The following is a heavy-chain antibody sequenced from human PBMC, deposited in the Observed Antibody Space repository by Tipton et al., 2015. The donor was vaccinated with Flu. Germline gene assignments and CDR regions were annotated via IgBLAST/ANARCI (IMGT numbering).Heavy chain of an antibody. CDR3: ARGIYISSSWYVGRGDPNKNDY. D-gene: IGHD6-13*01. CDR1: GYSISSGYY. CDR2: TYHSGST. V-gene: IGHV4-38-2*02. J-gene: IGHJ4*02. Sequence: LRLSCIVSGYSISSGYYWGWIRQPPGKGLEWIGSTYHSGSTYYNPSLKSRVTISVDTSKNQFSLKLSSVTAADTAVYYCARGIYISSSWYVGRGDPNKNDYWGQGTLVTVSS.